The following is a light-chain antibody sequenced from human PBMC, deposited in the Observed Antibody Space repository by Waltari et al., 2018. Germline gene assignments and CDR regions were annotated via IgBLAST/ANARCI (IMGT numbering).Light chain of an antibody. V-gene: IGLV2-14*01. J-gene: IGLJ3*02. CDR1: RSDVGGYNL. CDR2: EVS. Sequence: QSALTQPASVSGSPGQSITISCTGTRSDVGGYNLVSWHQQHPGKAPKLIIYEVSNRPSGVSNRFSGSKSGNTASLTISGLQAEDEADYYYTSYITTRGDWVFGGGTKLTVL. CDR3: TSYITTRGDWV.